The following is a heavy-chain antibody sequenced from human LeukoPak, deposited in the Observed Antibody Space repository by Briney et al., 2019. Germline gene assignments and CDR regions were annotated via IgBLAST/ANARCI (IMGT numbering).Heavy chain of an antibody. J-gene: IGHJ3*02. CDR2: ISSSSSYI. CDR1: GFTFSSYS. V-gene: IGHV3-21*01. CDR3: ARDPRSSYYDSSGPGAFDI. D-gene: IGHD3-22*01. Sequence: PGGSLRLSCAASGFTFSSYSMNWVRQAPGKGLEWVSSISSSSSYIYYADSVKGRFTISRDNAKNSLYLQMNSLRAEDTAVYYCARDPRSSYYDSSGPGAFDIWGQGTMVTVSS.